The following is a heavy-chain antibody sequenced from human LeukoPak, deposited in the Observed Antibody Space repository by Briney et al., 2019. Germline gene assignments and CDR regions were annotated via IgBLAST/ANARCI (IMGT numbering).Heavy chain of an antibody. D-gene: IGHD4-17*01. CDR1: GGSISSYY. J-gene: IGHJ6*03. V-gene: IGHV4-59*12. CDR3: ARGLRGDYVKYYYYMDV. Sequence: SETLSLTCTVSGGSISSYYWSWIRQPPGKGLEWIGYIYYSGSTNYNPSLKSRVTMSVDTSKNQFSLKLSSVTAADTAVYYCARGLRGDYVKYYYYMDVWGKGTTVTVSS. CDR2: IYYSGST.